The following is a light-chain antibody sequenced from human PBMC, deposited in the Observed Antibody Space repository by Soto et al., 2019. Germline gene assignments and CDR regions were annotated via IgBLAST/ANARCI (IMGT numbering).Light chain of an antibody. J-gene: IGKJ5*01. V-gene: IGKV3-11*01. CDR2: DSS. CDR3: QQRNNWPPSLT. Sequence: EIVLTQSPATLSLPPGERATLSCRASQSVGGHLAWYQQKPGQAPRLLIYDSSDRATGIPARFSGSGSETDFTLTISSLEPDDFAVYYCQQRNNWPPSLTFGQGTRLEI. CDR1: QSVGGH.